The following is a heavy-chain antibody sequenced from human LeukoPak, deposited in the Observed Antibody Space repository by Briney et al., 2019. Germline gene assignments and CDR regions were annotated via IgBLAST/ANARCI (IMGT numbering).Heavy chain of an antibody. J-gene: IGHJ6*02. V-gene: IGHV3-23*01. CDR2: ISGSGGST. CDR3: AKEDCSSTSCYNLHYYYGMDV. Sequence: GGSLRLSCAASGFTFSSYAMSWVRQAPGKGLEWVSAISGSGGSTYYADFVKGRFTISRDNSKNTLYLQMNSLRAEDTAVYYCAKEDCSSTSCYNLHYYYGMDVWGQGTTVTVSS. D-gene: IGHD2-2*02. CDR1: GFTFSSYA.